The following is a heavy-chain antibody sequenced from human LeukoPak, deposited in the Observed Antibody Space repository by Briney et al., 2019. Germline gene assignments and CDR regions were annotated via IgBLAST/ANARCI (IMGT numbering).Heavy chain of an antibody. J-gene: IGHJ4*02. CDR3: AKGGSYDY. CDR1: GFTLSSSG. D-gene: IGHD1-26*01. Sequence: GGSLRLSCSASGFTLSSSGMHWVRQAPGKGLECVSGITNNGGSAYYADSVKGRFTISRDNSKNTLYLQMSSLRGDDTAVYYCAKGGSYDYWGQGTLVTVSS. V-gene: IGHV3-64D*09. CDR2: ITNNGGSA.